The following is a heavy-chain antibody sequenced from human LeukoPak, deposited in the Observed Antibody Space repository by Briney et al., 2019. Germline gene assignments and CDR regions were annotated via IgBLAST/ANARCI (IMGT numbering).Heavy chain of an antibody. Sequence: ASVKVSCKASGYTFTGYYMHWVRQAPGQGLEWMGWINPNSGGTNYAQKFQGRVTMTRDTSISTAYMELSRLRSDDTAVYFCAREAPIVVVTVTHAFDIWGQGTMVTVSS. D-gene: IGHD2-21*02. J-gene: IGHJ3*02. CDR2: INPNSGGT. CDR3: AREAPIVVVTVTHAFDI. CDR1: GYTFTGYY. V-gene: IGHV1-2*02.